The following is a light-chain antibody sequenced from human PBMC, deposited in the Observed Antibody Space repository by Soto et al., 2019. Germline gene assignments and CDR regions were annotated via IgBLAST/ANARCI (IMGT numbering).Light chain of an antibody. CDR1: QGIGDT. J-gene: IGKJ4*01. V-gene: IGKV3D-15*01. CDR2: DAS. CDR3: QQYNSWPLT. Sequence: EIVMTQSPATLSVSPGERATLSCRANQGIGDTLAWYQHKPGQAPRLVIFDASTRATGVPTRISGSGSGTELTITISSLQSEDFEVYYCQQYNSWPLTFGGGTKVDIK.